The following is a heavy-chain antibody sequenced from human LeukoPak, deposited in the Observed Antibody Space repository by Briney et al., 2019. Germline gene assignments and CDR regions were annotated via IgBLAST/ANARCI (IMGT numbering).Heavy chain of an antibody. V-gene: IGHV4-4*07. D-gene: IGHD3-10*01. CDR2: IYTSGST. CDR1: GFTFTTYW. CDR3: AKDGDRWFGELLHRNYYYYYMDV. Sequence: GSLRFSCAASGFTFTTYWMSWVRQPPGNGLEWIGRIYTSGSTNYNPSLKSRVTMSVDTSKNQFSLKLSSVTAADTAVYYCAKDGDRWFGELLHRNYYYYYMDVWGKGTTVTVSS. J-gene: IGHJ6*03.